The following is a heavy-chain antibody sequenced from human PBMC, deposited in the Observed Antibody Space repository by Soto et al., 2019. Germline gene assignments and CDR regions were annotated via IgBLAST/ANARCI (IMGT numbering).Heavy chain of an antibody. CDR1: GYTFTGYY. CDR2: INPNSGGT. Sequence: ASVKVSCKASGYTFTGYYMHWVRQAPGQGLEWMGWINPNSGGTNYAQKFQGWVTMTRDTSISTAYMELSRLRSDDTAVYYCARGDYYGSGSYYMGWFDPWGQGTLVTVSS. CDR3: ARGDYYGSGSYYMGWFDP. V-gene: IGHV1-2*04. D-gene: IGHD3-10*01. J-gene: IGHJ5*02.